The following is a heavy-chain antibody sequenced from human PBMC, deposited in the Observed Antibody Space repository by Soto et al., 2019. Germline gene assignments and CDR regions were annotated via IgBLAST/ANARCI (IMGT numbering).Heavy chain of an antibody. V-gene: IGHV1-69*13. D-gene: IGHD3-9*01. CDR3: ATRSREDSLRYFDWFKYNWFDT. Sequence: SVKVSCKASGGTFSSYAISWVRQAPGQGLEWMGGIIPIFGTANYAQKFQGRVTITADESTSTAYMELSSLRSEDTAVYYCATRSREDSLRYFDWFKYNWFDTWGQGTLVTVSS. CDR2: IIPIFGTA. J-gene: IGHJ5*02. CDR1: GGTFSSYA.